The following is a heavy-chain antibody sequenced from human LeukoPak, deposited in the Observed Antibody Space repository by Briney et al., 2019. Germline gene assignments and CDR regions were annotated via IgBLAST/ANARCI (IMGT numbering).Heavy chain of an antibody. CDR2: ISGSGGET. Sequence: SGGSLRLSCAASRFTFSSYAMNWVRQAPGKGLEWVSGISGSGGETYYADSVQGRFTISRDNSENTLYLQMNSLRAEDTAVYYCAKDEELLCWDYWGQGTLVTVSS. CDR3: AKDEELLCWDY. V-gene: IGHV3-23*01. CDR1: RFTFSSYA. J-gene: IGHJ4*02. D-gene: IGHD3-10*02.